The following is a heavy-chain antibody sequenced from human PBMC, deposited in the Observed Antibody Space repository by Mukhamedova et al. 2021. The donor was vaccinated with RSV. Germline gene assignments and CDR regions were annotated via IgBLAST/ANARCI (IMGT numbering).Heavy chain of an antibody. J-gene: IGHJ4*02. D-gene: IGHD3-22*01. CDR3: ARSTYYYDSSGYYFGY. V-gene: IGHV4-34*01. Sequence: KSRVTISVDTSKNQFSLKLSSVTAVDTAVYYCARSTYYYDSSGYYFGYWGQGTLVTVSS.